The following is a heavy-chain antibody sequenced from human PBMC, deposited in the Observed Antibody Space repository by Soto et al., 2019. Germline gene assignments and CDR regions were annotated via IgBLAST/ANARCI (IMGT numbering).Heavy chain of an antibody. V-gene: IGHV4-39*01. CDR2: IYYSGST. CDR3: ARQGKMSYYYGMDV. Sequence: SETLSLTCTVSGGSISSSSYYWGWIRQPPGKGLEWIGSIYYSGSTYYNPSLKSRVTISVDTSKNQFSLKLSSVTAADTVVYYCARQGKMSYYYGMDVWGQGTTVTVSS. J-gene: IGHJ6*02. CDR1: GGSISSSSYY.